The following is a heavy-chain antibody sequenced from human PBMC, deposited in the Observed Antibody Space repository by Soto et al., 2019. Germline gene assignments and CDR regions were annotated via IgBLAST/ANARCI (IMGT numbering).Heavy chain of an antibody. V-gene: IGHV3-30*18. J-gene: IGHJ4*02. Sequence: QVQLVQSGGGVVQPGRSLRLSCEASGFTFSSSGMHWVRQAPGKGLEWVAVTSFDGSSGYYADSVRGRFTISRDNSNNMLYPQMNSLRAEDTAVYYCAKSPPAVAGYFDYWGQGTLVTVSS. CDR1: GFTFSSSG. D-gene: IGHD6-19*01. CDR2: TSFDGSSG. CDR3: AKSPPAVAGYFDY.